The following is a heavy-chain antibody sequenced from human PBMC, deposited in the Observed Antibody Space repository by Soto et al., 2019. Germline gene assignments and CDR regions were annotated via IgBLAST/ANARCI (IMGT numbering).Heavy chain of an antibody. Sequence: EVQLLESGGGLVQPGGSLRLSCAASGFTFSSYAMSWVRQAPGKGLEWVSAISGSGGSTYYADSVKGRFTISSDNSKNTLYLRMNSMRAEDTAVYYCAKVYTLGELSWTGRLYYYYMDVWGKGTTVTVSS. V-gene: IGHV3-23*01. D-gene: IGHD3-16*02. CDR2: ISGSGGST. CDR1: GFTFSSYA. CDR3: AKVYTLGELSWTGRLYYYYMDV. J-gene: IGHJ6*03.